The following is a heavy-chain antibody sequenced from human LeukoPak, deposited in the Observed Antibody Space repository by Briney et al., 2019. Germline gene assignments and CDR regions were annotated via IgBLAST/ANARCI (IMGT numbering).Heavy chain of an antibody. V-gene: IGHV1-18*01. CDR1: GYIFTSYG. CDR3: ARMLSQQWGYYYYMDV. J-gene: IGHJ6*03. D-gene: IGHD6-19*01. Sequence: ASVKVSCKASGYIFTSYGISWVRQAPGQGLEWMGWISAYNGNTNYAQKLQGRVTMTTDTSTSTAYMELRSLRSDDTAVYYCARMLSQQWGYYYYMDVWGKGTTVTVSS. CDR2: ISAYNGNT.